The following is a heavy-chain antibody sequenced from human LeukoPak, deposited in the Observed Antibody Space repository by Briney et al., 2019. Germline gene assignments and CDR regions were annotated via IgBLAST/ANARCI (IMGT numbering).Heavy chain of an antibody. CDR3: ARETGSGRIG. V-gene: IGHV4-59*01. CDR1: GGSISSYY. CDR2: IYYSGST. D-gene: IGHD3-10*01. Sequence: SETLSLTCTVSGGSISSYYWSWIRQPPGKGLEWIGYIYYSGSTNYNPSLKSRVTISVDTSKNQFSLKLSSVTAADTAVYYCARETGSGRIGWGQGTLVTVSS. J-gene: IGHJ4*02.